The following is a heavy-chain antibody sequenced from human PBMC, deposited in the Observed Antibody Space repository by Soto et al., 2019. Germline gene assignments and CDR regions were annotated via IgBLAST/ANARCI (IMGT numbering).Heavy chain of an antibody. D-gene: IGHD5-18*01. CDR3: AKDLDTATAYGMDV. V-gene: IGHV3-30*18. J-gene: IGHJ6*02. CDR1: GFTFSSYG. Sequence: PGGSLRLSCAASGFTFSSYGMHWVRQAPGKGLEWMAVISYDGSNKYYADSVKGRFTISRDNSKNTLYLQMNSLRAEDTAVYYCAKDLDTATAYGMDVWGQGTTVTVSS. CDR2: ISYDGSNK.